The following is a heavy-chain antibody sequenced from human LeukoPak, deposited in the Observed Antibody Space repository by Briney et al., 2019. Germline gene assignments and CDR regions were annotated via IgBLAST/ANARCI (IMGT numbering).Heavy chain of an antibody. Sequence: GGSLRLSCAASGFTFSSYAMSWVRQAPGKGLEWVSAISGSGGSTYYADSVKGRFTISRDNSKNTLYLQMNSLRAEDTAVYYCAKAKATYSGSYFVFDYWGQGTLVIVSS. J-gene: IGHJ4*02. CDR3: AKAKATYSGSYFVFDY. CDR2: ISGSGGST. CDR1: GFTFSSYA. V-gene: IGHV3-23*01. D-gene: IGHD1-26*01.